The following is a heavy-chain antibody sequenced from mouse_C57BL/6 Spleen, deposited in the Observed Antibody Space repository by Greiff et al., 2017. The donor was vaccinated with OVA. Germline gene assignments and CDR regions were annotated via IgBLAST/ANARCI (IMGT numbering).Heavy chain of an antibody. D-gene: IGHD1-1*01. CDR3: SRGNAYYGSSWDY. V-gene: IGHV1-42*01. Sequence: VQLQQSGPELVKPGASVKISCKASGYSFTGYYMNWVKQSPEKSLEWIGEINPSTGGTTYNQKLKAKSTLTVDKSSSTAYMQLKSLTSEVSAVYYCSRGNAYYGSSWDYWGQGTTLTVSS. CDR1: GYSFTGYY. J-gene: IGHJ2*01. CDR2: INPSTGGT.